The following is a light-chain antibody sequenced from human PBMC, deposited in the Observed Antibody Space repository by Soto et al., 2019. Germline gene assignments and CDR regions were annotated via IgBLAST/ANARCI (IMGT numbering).Light chain of an antibody. CDR1: TSDVGGYDL. V-gene: IGLV2-14*02. Sequence: QSVLTQPASVSGSPGQSITIPCTGTTSDVGGYDLVSWYQQHPGKAPKLMIYEVSKRPSGVPDRFSGSKSGNTASLTISGLQAADEADYYCSLYTSENAYVFGTGTKVTVL. J-gene: IGLJ1*01. CDR3: SLYTSENAYV. CDR2: EVS.